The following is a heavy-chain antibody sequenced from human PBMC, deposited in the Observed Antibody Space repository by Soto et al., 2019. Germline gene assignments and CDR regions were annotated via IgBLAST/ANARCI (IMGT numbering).Heavy chain of an antibody. CDR3: ARHNPDYGGNSLDY. V-gene: IGHV4-34*01. CDR1: GGSFSGYY. Sequence: PSETLSLTCAVYGGSFSGYYWSWIRQPPGKGLEWIGEVNHSGSTNYNPSLNSRASTSVDTSKNHFSLKLSSVTAADTAVYYCARHNPDYGGNSLDYWGQGTLVTVSS. D-gene: IGHD4-17*01. CDR2: VNHSGST. J-gene: IGHJ4*02.